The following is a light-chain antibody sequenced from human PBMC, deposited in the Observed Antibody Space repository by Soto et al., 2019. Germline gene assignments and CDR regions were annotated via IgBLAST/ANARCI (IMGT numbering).Light chain of an antibody. Sequence: TDSPATLAASPGGTVTLSYRATQSVTYNLAWYQQKPGQAPRLLIYGASTRATGIPARFSGSGSGTDFTLTISRLEPEDFVVFYCYQHGSRPPTFGQGTKVDIK. CDR3: YQHGSRPPT. CDR2: GAS. CDR1: QSVTYN. V-gene: IGKV3-15*01. J-gene: IGKJ1*01.